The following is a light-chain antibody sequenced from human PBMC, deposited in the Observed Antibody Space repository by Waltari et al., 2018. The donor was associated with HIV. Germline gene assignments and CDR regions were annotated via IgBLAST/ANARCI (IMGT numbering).Light chain of an antibody. V-gene: IGLV2-14*02. J-gene: IGLJ2*01. CDR3: SSYTNTNIS. CDR2: EVT. CDR1: SSAVGSYSL. Sequence: SALTQPASVSASPGQSITISCAGTSSAVGSYSLVSWYQQHPDKAPKLIIYEVTKRPSGISDRFSGSKSDNAASLTIAALQPEDEADYYCSSYTNTNISFGGGTKLTVL.